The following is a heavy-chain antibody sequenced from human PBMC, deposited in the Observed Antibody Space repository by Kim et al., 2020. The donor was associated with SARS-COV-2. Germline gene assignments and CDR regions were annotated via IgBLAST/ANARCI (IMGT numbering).Heavy chain of an antibody. CDR1: GFTFSSYS. J-gene: IGHJ5*02. V-gene: IGHV3-21*01. D-gene: IGHD2-2*01. Sequence: GGSLRLSCAASGFTFSSYSMNWVRQAPGKGLEWVSSISSSSSYIYYADSVKGRFTISRDNAKNSLYLQMNSLRAEDTAVYYCAREIRCSSTSCYNNGWFDPWGQGTLVTVSS. CDR3: AREIRCSSTSCYNNGWFDP. CDR2: ISSSSSYI.